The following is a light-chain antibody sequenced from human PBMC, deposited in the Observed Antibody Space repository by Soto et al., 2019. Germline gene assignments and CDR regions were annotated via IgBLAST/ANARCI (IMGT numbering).Light chain of an antibody. CDR2: EVT. Sequence: QSALTQPPSASGSPGQSVTISCTGTSSDVGFFNYVSWYQQHPGKAPKLVIYEVTKRPSGVSDRFSGSKSGNTASLTVSGLQAEDEAEYHCNPYVGGNNWVFGGGTKLTVL. CDR3: NPYVGGNNWV. J-gene: IGLJ3*02. V-gene: IGLV2-8*01. CDR1: SSDVGFFNY.